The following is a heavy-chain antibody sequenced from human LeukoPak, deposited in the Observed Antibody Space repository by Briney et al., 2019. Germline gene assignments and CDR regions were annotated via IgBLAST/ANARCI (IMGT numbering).Heavy chain of an antibody. Sequence: PGGSLRLSCAASGFTFGSYSMNWVRQAPGKELEWVSSISSSSSYIYYADSVKGRFTISRDNAKNSLYLQMNSLRAEDTAVYYCARDEMDTAMPHYFDYWGQGTLVTVSS. CDR3: ARDEMDTAMPHYFDY. CDR2: ISSSSSYI. D-gene: IGHD5-18*01. J-gene: IGHJ4*02. CDR1: GFTFGSYS. V-gene: IGHV3-21*01.